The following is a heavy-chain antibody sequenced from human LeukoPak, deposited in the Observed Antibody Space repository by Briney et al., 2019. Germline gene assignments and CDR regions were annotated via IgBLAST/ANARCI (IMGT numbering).Heavy chain of an antibody. CDR2: IYYSGDT. Sequence: KTSETLSLTCTVSGGSIRSSSYYWGWIRQPPGKSLEWIGSIYYSGDTYNNPSLKSRVTMSVDTSKNQFSLKLSSVTAADTAVYYCARDPMPKQYCLDDCYSIFEYWGQGTLVTVSS. CDR3: ARDPMPKQYCLDDCYSIFEY. J-gene: IGHJ4*02. CDR1: GGSIRSSSYY. V-gene: IGHV4-39*07. D-gene: IGHD2-21*02.